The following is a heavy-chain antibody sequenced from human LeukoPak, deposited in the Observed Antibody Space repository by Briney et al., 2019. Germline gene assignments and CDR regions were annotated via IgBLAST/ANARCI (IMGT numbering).Heavy chain of an antibody. CDR2: ISGSGGST. CDR1: GFTFSSYA. J-gene: IGHJ4*02. CDR3: AKKKKGPAGTSYFDY. D-gene: IGHD6-19*01. Sequence: GGSLRLSCAASGFTFSSYAMSWVRQAPGKGLEWVSAISGSGGSTYYADSVKGRFTISRDNSKNTLYLQMNSLRAEDTAVYYWAKKKKGPAGTSYFDYWGQGTLVTVSS. V-gene: IGHV3-23*01.